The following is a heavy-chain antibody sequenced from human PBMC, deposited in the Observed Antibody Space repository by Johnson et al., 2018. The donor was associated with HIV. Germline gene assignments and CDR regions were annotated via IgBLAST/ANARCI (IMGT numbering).Heavy chain of an antibody. CDR1: GFTFSDYA. CDR2: IRSTPHGGTT. J-gene: IGHJ3*02. Sequence: VQLVESGGGLVQPGRSLRLPCTASGFTFSDYAMTWVRQAPGKGLEWVAFIRSTPHGGTTEYAASVKGRITISRDDSRSIGYLQVSSLKTEDTGVYYCAKSTWELRHLDAFDIWGQGTMVTVSS. CDR3: AKSTWELRHLDAFDI. V-gene: IGHV3-49*04. D-gene: IGHD1-26*01.